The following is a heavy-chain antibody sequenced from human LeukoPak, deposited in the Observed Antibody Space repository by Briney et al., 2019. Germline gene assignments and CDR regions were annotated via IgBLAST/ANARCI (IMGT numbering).Heavy chain of an antibody. V-gene: IGHV1-2*02. CDR1: GYTFTDYY. Sequence: ASVKVSCKASGYTFTDYYVHWVRQAPGQGLEWMGWINPNSGGSKYAQNFQGRVTMTRDTSISTAYMELSRLRSDDTAVYYCARERREFFDYWGQGTLVTVSS. D-gene: IGHD3-10*01. J-gene: IGHJ4*02. CDR3: ARERREFFDY. CDR2: INPNSGGS.